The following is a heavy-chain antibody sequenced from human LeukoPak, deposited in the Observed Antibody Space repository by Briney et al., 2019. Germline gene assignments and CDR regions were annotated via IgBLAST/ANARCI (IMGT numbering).Heavy chain of an antibody. CDR2: INPDSGGT. V-gene: IGHV1-2*06. CDR3: AREPATMVRGVLLGRFDP. CDR1: GYTFTGYY. J-gene: IGHJ5*02. Sequence: GASVKVSCKASGYTFTGYYMHWVRQAPEQGLERMGRINPDSGGTNYAQKFQGRVTMTRDTSISTAYMELSRLRSDDTAVYYCAREPATMVRGVLLGRFDPWGQGTLVTVSS. D-gene: IGHD3-10*01.